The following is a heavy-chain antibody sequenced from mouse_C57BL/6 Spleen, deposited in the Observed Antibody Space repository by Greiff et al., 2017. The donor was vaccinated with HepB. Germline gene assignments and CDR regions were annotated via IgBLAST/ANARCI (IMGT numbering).Heavy chain of an antibody. CDR1: GYTFTDYN. J-gene: IGHJ2*01. D-gene: IGHD1-1*01. CDR2: INPNNGGT. V-gene: IGHV1-18*01. Sequence: EVMLVESGPELVKPGASVKIPCKASGYTFTDYNMDWVKQSHGKSLEWIGDINPNNGGTIYNQKFKGKATLTVDKSSSTAYMELRSLTSEDTAVYYCARSITTVVAYYFDYWGQGTTLTVSS. CDR3: ARSITTVVAYYFDY.